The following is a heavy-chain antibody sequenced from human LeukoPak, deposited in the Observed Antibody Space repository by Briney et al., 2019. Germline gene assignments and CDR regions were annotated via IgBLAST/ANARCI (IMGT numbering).Heavy chain of an antibody. Sequence: GRSLRLSCAASGFTFDDYAMHWVRQAPGKGLEWVSGISWNSGSMGYADSVKGRFTISRDNAKNSLYLQMNSLRAEDMALYYCAKGGLVVAATIDYWGQGTLVTVSS. CDR1: GFTFDDYA. D-gene: IGHD2-15*01. CDR3: AKGGLVVAATIDY. CDR2: ISWNSGSM. V-gene: IGHV3-9*03. J-gene: IGHJ4*02.